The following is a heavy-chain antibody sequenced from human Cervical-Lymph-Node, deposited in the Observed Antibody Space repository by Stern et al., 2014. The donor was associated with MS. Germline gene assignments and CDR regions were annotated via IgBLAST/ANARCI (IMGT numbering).Heavy chain of an antibody. D-gene: IGHD5-18*01. J-gene: IGHJ3*02. CDR2: IHSSSTYT. Sequence: DQLGESGGGLVKPGGSLRLSCAASGFTFSDYFMTWIRQAPGKGLEWISYIHSSSTYTNYADSVKGRFTISRDNAKNSLYLQMNSLRAEDTAVYYCARDRDPAMVTSAFDIWGQGTMVTVS. CDR1: GFTFSDYF. CDR3: ARDRDPAMVTSAFDI. V-gene: IGHV3-11*06.